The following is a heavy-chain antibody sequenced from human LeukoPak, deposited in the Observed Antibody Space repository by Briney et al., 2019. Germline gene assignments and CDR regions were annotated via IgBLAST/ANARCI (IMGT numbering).Heavy chain of an antibody. J-gene: IGHJ4*02. CDR1: GFTFSSYA. Sequence: GGSLRLSCAASGFTFSSYAMSWVRQAPGKGLEWVSAISGSGGSTYYADSVKGRFTISRDNSKNTLYLQMNSLRAEDTAVYYCAKVYSSGWYGLPFGDWGQGTLVTVSS. D-gene: IGHD6-19*01. V-gene: IGHV3-23*01. CDR2: ISGSGGST. CDR3: AKVYSSGWYGLPFGD.